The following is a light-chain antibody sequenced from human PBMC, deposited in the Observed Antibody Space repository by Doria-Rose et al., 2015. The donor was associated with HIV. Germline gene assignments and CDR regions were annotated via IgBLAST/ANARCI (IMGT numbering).Light chain of an antibody. CDR3: CSYAGAYTLVV. CDR2: DVS. J-gene: IGLJ2*01. V-gene: IGLV2-11*01. Sequence: QPVLTQSRSVSGSPGQSVAISCTGTSSDVGGYNYVSWYQQHPGKAPKVMIYDVSERPSGVPDRFSGSKSGNTASLTISGLQAEDEADYYCCSYAGAYTLVVFGGGTKLTVL. CDR1: SSDVGGYNY.